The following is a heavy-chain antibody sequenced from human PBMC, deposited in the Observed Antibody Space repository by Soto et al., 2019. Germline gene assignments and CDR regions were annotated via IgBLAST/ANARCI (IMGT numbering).Heavy chain of an antibody. D-gene: IGHD6-19*01. CDR1: GGSISSCGYY. V-gene: IGHV4-31*03. J-gene: IGHJ4*02. CDR3: ARLSSSCWPIEY. Sequence: KTSETLSLTCTVSGGSISSCGYYWNWIRQHPGKGLEWIGYTYYSGNTYYNPPLNSRVTISADTSKSQFSLKLSSVTAADTAGYYYARLSSSCWPIEYWGQGTLVTVSS. CDR2: TYYSGNT.